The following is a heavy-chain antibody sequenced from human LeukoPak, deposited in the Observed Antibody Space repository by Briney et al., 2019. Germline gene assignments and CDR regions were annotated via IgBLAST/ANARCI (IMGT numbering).Heavy chain of an antibody. V-gene: IGHV3-43*02. CDR1: GFTFDDYA. J-gene: IGHJ4*02. CDR2: ISGDGGST. Sequence: GGSLRLSCAASGFTFDDYAMHWVRQAPGKGLEWVSLISGDGGSTYYADSVKGRFTISRDNSKNSLYLQMNSLRTEDTALYYCAKVVDYGSGRGVDYWGQGTLVTVSS. D-gene: IGHD3-10*01. CDR3: AKVVDYGSGRGVDY.